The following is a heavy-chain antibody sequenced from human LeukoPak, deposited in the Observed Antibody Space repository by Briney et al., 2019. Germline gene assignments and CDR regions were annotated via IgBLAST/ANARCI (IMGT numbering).Heavy chain of an antibody. CDR2: INHSGST. D-gene: IGHD3-22*01. J-gene: IGHJ3*02. Sequence: GSLRLSCAASGFTFSSYAMSWVRQPPGKGLEWIGEINHSGSTNYNPSLKSRVTISVDTSKNQFSLKLSSVTAADTAVYYCARGRRSSSGYPRGAFDIWGQGTMVTVSS. V-gene: IGHV4-34*01. CDR3: ARGRRSSSGYPRGAFDI. CDR1: GFTFSSYA.